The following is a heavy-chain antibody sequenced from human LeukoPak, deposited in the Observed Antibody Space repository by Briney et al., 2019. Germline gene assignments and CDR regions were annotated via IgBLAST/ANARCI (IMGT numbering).Heavy chain of an antibody. CDR2: ISYDGSNK. J-gene: IGHJ4*02. V-gene: IGHV3-30*04. D-gene: IGHD3-22*01. CDR3: ARDFSFETYYYDSSGYLGY. CDR1: GFTFSSYA. Sequence: GGSLRLSCAASGFTFSSYAMHWVRQAPGKGLEWVAVISYDGSNKYYADSVKGRFTISRDNSKNTLYLQMNSLRAEDTAVYYCARDFSFETYYYDSSGYLGYWGQGTLVTVSS.